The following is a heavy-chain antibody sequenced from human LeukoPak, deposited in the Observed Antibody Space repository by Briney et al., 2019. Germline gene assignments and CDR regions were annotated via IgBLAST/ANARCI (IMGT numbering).Heavy chain of an antibody. Sequence: PGGSLRLSCAASGFTFSSYGMHWVRQAPGKGLEWVAVISYDGSNKYYADSVKGRFTISRDNSKNTLYLQMNSLRAKDTAVYYCAKDKGNYGMDVWGQGTTVTVSS. V-gene: IGHV3-30*18. CDR2: ISYDGSNK. CDR1: GFTFSSYG. CDR3: AKDKGNYGMDV. J-gene: IGHJ6*02.